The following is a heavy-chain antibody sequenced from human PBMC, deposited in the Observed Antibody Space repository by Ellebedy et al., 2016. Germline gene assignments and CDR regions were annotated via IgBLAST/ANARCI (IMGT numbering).Heavy chain of an antibody. J-gene: IGHJ3*02. CDR1: GFTFSSYS. CDR3: ARVRVPAAQGAFDI. Sequence: GESLKISCAASGFTFSSYSMNWVRQAPGKGLEWVSYISSSSSTIYYADSVKGRFTISRDNAKNSLYLQMNSLRDEDTAVYYCARVRVPAAQGAFDIWGQGTMVTVSS. V-gene: IGHV3-48*02. D-gene: IGHD2-2*01. CDR2: ISSSSSTI.